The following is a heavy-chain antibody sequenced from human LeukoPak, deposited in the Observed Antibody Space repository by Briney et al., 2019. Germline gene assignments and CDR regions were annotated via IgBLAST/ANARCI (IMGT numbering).Heavy chain of an antibody. J-gene: IGHJ3*02. Sequence: SETLSLTCTVSGGSISSYYWSWIRQPPGKGLEWIGYIYYSGSTNYNPSLKSRVTISVDKSKNQFSLKLSSVTAADTAVYYCARGKMVRGVIVPGAFDIWGQGTMVTVSS. CDR1: GGSISSYY. V-gene: IGHV4-59*12. CDR3: ARGKMVRGVIVPGAFDI. CDR2: IYYSGST. D-gene: IGHD3-10*01.